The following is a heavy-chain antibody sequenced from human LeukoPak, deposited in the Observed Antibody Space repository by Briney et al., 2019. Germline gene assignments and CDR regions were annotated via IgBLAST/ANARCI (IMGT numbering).Heavy chain of an antibody. Sequence: GGSLRLSCAASGFTFSSYAMHWVRQAPGKGLEWVALLSYDGSYEYYADSVKGRFTISRDHCKNTLYLQMNSLRTEDSAVYYCASGAITIFGVVTHWGQGTLVTVSS. J-gene: IGHJ4*02. CDR2: LSYDGSYE. D-gene: IGHD3-3*01. CDR1: GFTFSSYA. CDR3: ASGAITIFGVVTH. V-gene: IGHV3-30*04.